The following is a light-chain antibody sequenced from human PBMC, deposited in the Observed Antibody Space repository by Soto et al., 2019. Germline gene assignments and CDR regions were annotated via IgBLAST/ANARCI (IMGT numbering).Light chain of an antibody. J-gene: IGLJ2*01. CDR3: CSFAGSGTLV. Sequence: QSALTQPASVSGSPGQSITISCTGTNSDVGSYNLVSWYQQHPGKAPKLMIYEGSKRPSGVSNRFSGSKSGNTASLTISGLQAEDEADYYCCSFAGSGTLVFDGGTK. CDR2: EGS. CDR1: NSDVGSYNL. V-gene: IGLV2-23*01.